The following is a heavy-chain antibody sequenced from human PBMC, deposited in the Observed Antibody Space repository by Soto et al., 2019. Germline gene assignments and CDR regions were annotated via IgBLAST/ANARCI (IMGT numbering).Heavy chain of an antibody. CDR2: IYYSGST. Sequence: SETLSLTCTVSGGSIRSGDYYWSWFRQPPGKGLEWIGYIYYSGSTYYNPSLKSRVTISVDRSKNQFSLKLSSVTAADTAVYYCARESLTMVAFDYWGQGTLVTVS. CDR1: GGSIRSGDYY. CDR3: ARESLTMVAFDY. D-gene: IGHD3-10*01. J-gene: IGHJ4*02. V-gene: IGHV4-30-4*01.